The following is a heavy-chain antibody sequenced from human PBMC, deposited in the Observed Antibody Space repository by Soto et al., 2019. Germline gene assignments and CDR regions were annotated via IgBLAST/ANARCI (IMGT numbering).Heavy chain of an antibody. V-gene: IGHV4-39*01. Sequence: QLQLQESGPGLMKPSETLSLTCTVSGGSISTSSYYWGWIRQPPGKGLEWIGSIYYSGSTYYNPSLKSRVTISVDTSKNQFSLKLSSVTAADTAVYYCERDYDSSGDYWGQGTLVTVSS. J-gene: IGHJ4*02. CDR2: IYYSGST. CDR3: ERDYDSSGDY. CDR1: GGSISTSSYY. D-gene: IGHD3-22*01.